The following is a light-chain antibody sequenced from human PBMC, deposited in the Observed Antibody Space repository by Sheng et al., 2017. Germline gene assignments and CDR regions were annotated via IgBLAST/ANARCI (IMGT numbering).Light chain of an antibody. Sequence: QLTQSPSSLSASVGDRVIITCRASQGISTYLAWYQQKPGKAPKLLIYGASRLQSEVPSRFSGFGSGTDFTLIISDLQPEDFASYYCQQANGAFGQGTKVEI. CDR3: QQANGA. J-gene: IGKJ1*01. CDR1: QGISTY. V-gene: IGKV1-9*01. CDR2: GAS.